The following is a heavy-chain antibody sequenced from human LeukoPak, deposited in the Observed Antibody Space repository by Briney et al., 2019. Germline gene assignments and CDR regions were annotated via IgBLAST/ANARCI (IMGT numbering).Heavy chain of an antibody. V-gene: IGHV4-30-4*08. J-gene: IGHJ4*02. CDR3: ASEDYGSGSNDY. CDR2: IYYSGRT. CDR1: GGSISNGDYH. Sequence: PSETLSLTCTVSGGSISNGDYHWSWIRQPPGKGLEWIGYIYYSGRTYYNSSLKSRVTISVDTSKNQFSLKLSSVTAADTAVYYCASEDYGSGSNDYWGQGTLVTVSS. D-gene: IGHD3-10*01.